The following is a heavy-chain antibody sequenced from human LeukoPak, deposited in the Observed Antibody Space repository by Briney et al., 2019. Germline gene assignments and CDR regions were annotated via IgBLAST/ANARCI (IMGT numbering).Heavy chain of an antibody. CDR2: FDPEDGET. D-gene: IGHD5-18*01. CDR3: ATPRGLLQLWSPRFDY. CDR1: GYTLTELS. V-gene: IGHV1-24*01. Sequence: ASVKVSGKVSGYTLTELSMHWVRQAPGKGLEWMGGFDPEDGETIYAQKFQGRVTMTEDTSTDTAYMELSSLRSEDTAVYYCATPRGLLQLWSPRFDYWGQGTLVTVSS. J-gene: IGHJ4*02.